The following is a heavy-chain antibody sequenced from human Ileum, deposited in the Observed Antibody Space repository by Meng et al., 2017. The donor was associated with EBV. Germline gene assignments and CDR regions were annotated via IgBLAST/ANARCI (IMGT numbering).Heavy chain of an antibody. V-gene: IGHV4-34*01. D-gene: IGHD3-10*01. J-gene: IGHJ4*02. Sequence: VLLQQGGAVLLKPSGTLSLTCAVYGGSFSGYYWSWIRQPPGKGLEWIGEINHSGSTNYNPSLKSRVTISVDTSKNQFSLKLSSVTAADTAVYYCARGNKVSDRGFDYWGQGTLVTVSS. CDR2: INHSGST. CDR1: GGSFSGYY. CDR3: ARGNKVSDRGFDY.